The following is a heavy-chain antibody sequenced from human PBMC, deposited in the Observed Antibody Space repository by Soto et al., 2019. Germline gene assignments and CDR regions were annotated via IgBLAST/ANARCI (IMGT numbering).Heavy chain of an antibody. CDR1: GGSSSGYY. V-gene: IGHV4-34*01. D-gene: IGHD3-10*01. J-gene: IGHJ4*02. Sequence: PSETLSLTCAVYGGSSSGYYWSWIRPPPGKGLEWSGEIYHSGSTNYNPSLKGRFTISVDTSKNLFSLKLTALTAADTALYYCVRGLHYYGSGSPLDYWGQGNLVTVSS. CDR3: VRGLHYYGSGSPLDY. CDR2: IYHSGST.